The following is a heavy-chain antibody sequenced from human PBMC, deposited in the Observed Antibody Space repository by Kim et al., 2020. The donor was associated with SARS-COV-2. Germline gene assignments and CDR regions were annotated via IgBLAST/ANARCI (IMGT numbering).Heavy chain of an antibody. J-gene: IGHJ4*02. D-gene: IGHD6-19*01. CDR3: ARDLSRGRPGGFDY. V-gene: IGHV3-21*01. Sequence: YADSVEGRFTISRDNAKNSLYLQMNSLRADDTAMYYCARDLSRGRPGGFDYWGQGTLVTVSS.